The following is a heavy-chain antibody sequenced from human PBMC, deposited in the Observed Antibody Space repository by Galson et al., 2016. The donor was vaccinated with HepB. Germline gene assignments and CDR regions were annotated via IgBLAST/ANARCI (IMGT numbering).Heavy chain of an antibody. D-gene: IGHD2-2*03. CDR1: GFTLRRHA. CDR3: AKMDAVGGKGMDV. J-gene: IGHJ6*01. Sequence: SLRLSCAASGFTLRRHAISWVRQAPGKGLEWVSAISADGGSIEYAQSVKGRFTISRDNSKNTVFLQMDSLRADDTALYYCAKMDAVGGKGMDVWGQGTTVTVSS. CDR2: ISADGGSI. V-gene: IGHV3-23*01.